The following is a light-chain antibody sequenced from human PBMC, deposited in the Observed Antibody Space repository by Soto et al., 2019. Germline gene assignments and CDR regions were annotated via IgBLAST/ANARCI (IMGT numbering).Light chain of an antibody. J-gene: IGKJ1*01. CDR3: QQYDISPRT. CDR2: GSS. Sequence: EIVLTQSPGTLSLSPGERATLSCRASQSLNSFYLAWYQQKPGQAPRLLIYGSSNRATGIPNRFSGSGSGTDFTLTISRLDPEDFAVYYCQQYDISPRTFGQGTKVDIK. V-gene: IGKV3-20*01. CDR1: QSLNSFY.